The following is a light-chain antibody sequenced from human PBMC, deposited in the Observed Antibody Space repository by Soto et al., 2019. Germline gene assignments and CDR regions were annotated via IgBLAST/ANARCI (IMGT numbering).Light chain of an antibody. CDR3: MQGTHWPIT. Sequence: DVVMTQSPLSLPVTLGQPASISCMSNQSLVHSDGIAYLSWFQQRPGRSPRRLIYKVSNRDSGVPARFSGSGSGTDFALKISRVEAEDVGVYYCMQGTHWPITFGQGTRLEIK. CDR2: KVS. CDR1: QSLVHSDGIAY. V-gene: IGKV2-30*02. J-gene: IGKJ5*01.